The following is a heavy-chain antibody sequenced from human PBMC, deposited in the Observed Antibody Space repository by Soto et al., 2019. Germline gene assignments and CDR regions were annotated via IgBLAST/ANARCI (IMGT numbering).Heavy chain of an antibody. V-gene: IGHV1-8*01. CDR2: MNPNSGNT. D-gene: IGHD2-15*01. Sequence: QVQLVQSGAEGQRPGATVTVSCKTSGYTFTSFDIHWVRQATGQGLEWMGWMNPNSGNTGYAQMFQGRVTMTRNTPISTAYLEMSSLRSEDTAVYYCASGPPQYCSGGSCYSFIRFDYWGQGTLVTVSS. CDR1: GYTFTSFD. CDR3: ASGPPQYCSGGSCYSFIRFDY. J-gene: IGHJ4*02.